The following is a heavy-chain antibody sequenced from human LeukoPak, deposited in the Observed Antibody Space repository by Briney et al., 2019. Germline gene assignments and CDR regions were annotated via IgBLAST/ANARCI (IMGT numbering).Heavy chain of an antibody. CDR2: TYYSGST. CDR3: ARARSGSYLDWFDP. Sequence: SETLSLTCTVSGGSISSYSWSWIRQPPGKGLEWIGYTYYSGSTYYNPSLKGRVTISVDTSKNQFSLKLNSVTAADTAVYYCARARSGSYLDWFDPWGQGTLVTVSS. V-gene: IGHV4-59*01. CDR1: GGSISSYS. J-gene: IGHJ5*02. D-gene: IGHD3-10*01.